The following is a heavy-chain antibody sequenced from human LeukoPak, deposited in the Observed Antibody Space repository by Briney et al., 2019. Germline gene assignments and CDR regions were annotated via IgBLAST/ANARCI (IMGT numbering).Heavy chain of an antibody. V-gene: IGHV4-34*01. Sequence: KPSETLSLTCAVYGGSFSGYYWSWIRQPPGKGLEWIGEINHSGSTNYNPSLKSRVTISVDTSKNQFSLKLSSVTAADTAVYYCARGPSEQLERGNNWFDPWGQGTLVTVSS. J-gene: IGHJ5*02. CDR3: ARGPSEQLERGNNWFDP. D-gene: IGHD1-1*01. CDR2: INHSGST. CDR1: GGSFSGYY.